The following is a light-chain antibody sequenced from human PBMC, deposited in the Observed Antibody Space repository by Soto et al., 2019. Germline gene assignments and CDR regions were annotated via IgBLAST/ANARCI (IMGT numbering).Light chain of an antibody. Sequence: QSALTQPASVSGSPGQSITISCTGTSSDVGGYNSVSWYQHHPGKAPKLMIYEVSNRPSGVSNRFSGSKSGNTASLTISGLQAEDEADYYCQSYDNSLSGSWVFGGGTKLTVL. CDR2: EVS. V-gene: IGLV2-14*01. CDR3: QSYDNSLSGSWV. J-gene: IGLJ3*02. CDR1: SSDVGGYNS.